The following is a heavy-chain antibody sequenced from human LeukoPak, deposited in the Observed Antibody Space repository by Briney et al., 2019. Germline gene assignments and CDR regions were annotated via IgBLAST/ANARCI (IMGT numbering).Heavy chain of an antibody. D-gene: IGHD1-26*01. Sequence: GGSLRLSCAASGFTFRSYWMTWVCQAPGKGLEWVANIKEDGSQKYYVDSVQGRFTISRDNAKNSLYLHMDSLRAEDRAVYYCARIISGIYYGDAFDVWGQGTIVTVSS. CDR3: ARIISGIYYGDAFDV. CDR1: GFTFRSYW. V-gene: IGHV3-7*01. J-gene: IGHJ3*01. CDR2: IKEDGSQK.